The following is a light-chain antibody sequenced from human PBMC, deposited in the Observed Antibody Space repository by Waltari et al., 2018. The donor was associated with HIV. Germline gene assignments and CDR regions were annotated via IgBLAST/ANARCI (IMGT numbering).Light chain of an antibody. J-gene: IGKJ1*01. V-gene: IGKV3-20*01. CDR2: GAS. CDR1: QNIDTNY. Sequence: IVLTQSPGTLSLSPGDRATLSCRASQNIDTNYLAWYHQKPGQAARLLIYGASRRATGMPDKISGSGSRTYVTRTMTKLATAGFGFNYCQQYVTSPTFGQGTKVEIQ. CDR3: QQYVTSPT.